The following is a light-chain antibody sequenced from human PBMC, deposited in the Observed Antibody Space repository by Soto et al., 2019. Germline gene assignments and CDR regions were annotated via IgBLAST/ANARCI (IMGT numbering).Light chain of an antibody. Sequence: MSQSPVTLSVSPGETANLYCRASQTVTSNLAWYQQKPGRSPRLLLSGASTRATGIPARFSGSGSGTEFTLTISRLQSEDLAVYYCQQYNDWPRTFGQGTKVAI. V-gene: IGKV3-15*01. CDR3: QQYNDWPRT. CDR2: GAS. CDR1: QTVTSN. J-gene: IGKJ1*01.